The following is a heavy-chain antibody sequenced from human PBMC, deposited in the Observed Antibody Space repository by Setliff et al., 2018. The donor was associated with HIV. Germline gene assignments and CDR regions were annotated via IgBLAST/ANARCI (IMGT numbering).Heavy chain of an antibody. D-gene: IGHD6-19*01. V-gene: IGHV1-8*02. CDR2: MNPNSGNT. Sequence: ASVKVSCKASGYTFTTYDINWVRQATGQGLEWMGWMNPNSGNTGYAERFQGRVTMTRDTSISTVYMELTSLRSEDMAVYYCARGGFYSSDYYLLDYWGQGTLVTVSS. J-gene: IGHJ4*02. CDR1: GYTFTTYD. CDR3: ARGGFYSSDYYLLDY.